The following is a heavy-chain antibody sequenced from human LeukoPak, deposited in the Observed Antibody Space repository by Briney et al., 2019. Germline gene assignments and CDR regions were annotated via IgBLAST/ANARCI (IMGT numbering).Heavy chain of an antibody. D-gene: IGHD3-22*01. Sequence: GGSLRLSCAASGFTFSSYEMNWVRQAPGKGLEWVSYISSSGSTIYYADSVKGRFTISRDNAKNSLYLQMNSLRAGDTAVYYCARAYYYDSSGQGYYFDYWGQGTLVTVSS. CDR1: GFTFSSYE. V-gene: IGHV3-48*03. CDR2: ISSSGSTI. CDR3: ARAYYYDSSGQGYYFDY. J-gene: IGHJ4*02.